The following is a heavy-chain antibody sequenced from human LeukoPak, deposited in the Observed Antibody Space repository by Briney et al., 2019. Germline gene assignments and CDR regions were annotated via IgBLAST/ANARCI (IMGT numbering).Heavy chain of an antibody. CDR3: ARERTLSGSFFDY. CDR2: INISGST. CDR1: GGSISSYY. V-gene: IGHV4-4*07. D-gene: IGHD1-26*01. Sequence: SETLSLTCTVSGGSISSYYWSWIRQPAGKGLEWIGRINISGSTNYDPSLKSRVTISLDTSKNQFSVRLSSVTAADTAVYYCARERTLSGSFFDYWGQGTLVTVSS. J-gene: IGHJ4*02.